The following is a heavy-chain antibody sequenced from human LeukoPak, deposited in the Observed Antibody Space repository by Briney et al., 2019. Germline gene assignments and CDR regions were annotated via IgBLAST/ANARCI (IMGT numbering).Heavy chain of an antibody. CDR2: IYYSGST. Sequence: SETLSLTCTVSGGSISSGDYYWSWIRQPPGKGLEWIGYIYYSGSTYYNPSLKSRVTISVDRSKNQFSLILTSVTAAGTAVYHCARTGGSAGGYWGQGTLVTVSS. D-gene: IGHD6-25*01. V-gene: IGHV4-30-4*01. J-gene: IGHJ4*02. CDR1: GGSISSGDYY. CDR3: ARTGGSAGGY.